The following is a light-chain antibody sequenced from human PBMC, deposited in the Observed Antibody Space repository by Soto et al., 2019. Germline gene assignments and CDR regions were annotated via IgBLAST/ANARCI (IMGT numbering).Light chain of an antibody. CDR1: QSISSW. CDR2: DAS. V-gene: IGKV1-5*01. CDR3: QQYNSYWT. J-gene: IGKJ1*01. Sequence: DFQMTHSPSTLSASVGDRVTVTCRASQSISSWLAWYQQKPGKAPKLLIYDASSLESGVPSRFSGSGSGTEFTLTISSLQPDDFATYYCQQYNSYWTFAQGTKVDIK.